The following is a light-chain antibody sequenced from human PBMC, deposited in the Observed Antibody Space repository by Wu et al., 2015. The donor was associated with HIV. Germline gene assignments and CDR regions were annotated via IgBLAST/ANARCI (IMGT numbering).Light chain of an antibody. CDR2: GAS. Sequence: EIVMTQSPATLSVSPGERATLSCRASQSVGNNLAWYQHKPGQPPRLLIYGASSRATGIPARLSGSGSGTEFTLTVSSLESEDFAVYYCQQYNNWPPQLTFGGGTKGGDQT. J-gene: IGKJ4*01. CDR3: QQYNNWPPQLT. V-gene: IGKV3-15*01. CDR1: QSVGNN.